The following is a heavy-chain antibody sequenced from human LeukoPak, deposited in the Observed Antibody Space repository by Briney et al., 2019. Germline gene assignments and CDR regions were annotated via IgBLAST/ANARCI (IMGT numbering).Heavy chain of an antibody. Sequence: SETLSLTCTVSGASISSSTYYWGWIRQPPGKGLEWIGSNTYYNPSPKSRVTISVDTSKNQFSLKVRSLTAADTAVYYCASSYSSSDQKIDYWGQGILVTVSS. CDR3: ASSYSSSDQKIDY. CDR1: GASISSSTYY. CDR2: NT. J-gene: IGHJ4*02. D-gene: IGHD3-22*01. V-gene: IGHV4-39*01.